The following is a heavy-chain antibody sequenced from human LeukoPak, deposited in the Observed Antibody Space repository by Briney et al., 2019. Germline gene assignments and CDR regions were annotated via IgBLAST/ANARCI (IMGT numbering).Heavy chain of an antibody. CDR1: GFTFSSYS. Sequence: GGSLRLSCAASGFTFSSYSMNWVRQAPGKGLEWVSSISSSSSYIYYADSVKGRFTISRDNAKNSLYLQMNSLRAEDTAVHYCARDPPPPYYYDSSGYYPDYWGQGTLVTVSS. D-gene: IGHD3-22*01. V-gene: IGHV3-21*01. CDR3: ARDPPPPYYYDSSGYYPDY. CDR2: ISSSSSYI. J-gene: IGHJ4*02.